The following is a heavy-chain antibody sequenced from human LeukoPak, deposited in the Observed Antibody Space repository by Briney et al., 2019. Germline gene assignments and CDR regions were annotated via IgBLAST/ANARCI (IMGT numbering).Heavy chain of an antibody. Sequence: SEALSLTCTVSGGSISSSRYYWGWIRQPPGKGLEWIGSIYYSGSTYYNPSLKSRVTISVDTSNNQFYLKLSSVTAADTAVYYCARHLGSSWYAGLDFWGQGTLVTVSS. V-gene: IGHV4-39*01. D-gene: IGHD6-13*01. CDR1: GGSISSSRYY. CDR2: IYYSGST. CDR3: ARHLGSSWYAGLDF. J-gene: IGHJ4*02.